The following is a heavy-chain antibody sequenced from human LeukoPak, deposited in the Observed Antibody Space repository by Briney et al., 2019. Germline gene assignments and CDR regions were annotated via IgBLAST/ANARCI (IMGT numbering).Heavy chain of an antibody. D-gene: IGHD1-1*01. CDR3: AISSATTGGS. J-gene: IGHJ4*02. CDR2: ISAYNGNT. Sequence: RASVKVSCKASGYTFTSYGISWVRQAPGQGLEWMGWISAYNGNTNYAQKLQGRVTMTRNTSISTAYMELSSLRFEDTAVYYCAISSATTGGSWGQGTLVTVSS. CDR1: GYTFTSYG. V-gene: IGHV1-18*01.